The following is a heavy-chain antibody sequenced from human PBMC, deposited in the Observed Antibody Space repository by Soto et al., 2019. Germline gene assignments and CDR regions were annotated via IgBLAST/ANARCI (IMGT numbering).Heavy chain of an antibody. D-gene: IGHD1-26*01. J-gene: IGHJ4*02. Sequence: QVQLVQSGAEVKKPGASVKVSCKASGYTFTSYDINWVRQATGQGLEWMGWMNPNSGNTGYAQKSXGXXTMTRNTSISTAYRELSSLRSEDTAVDYCAREQGGGSYLDYWGQGTLVTVSS. CDR3: AREQGGGSYLDY. CDR2: MNPNSGNT. CDR1: GYTFTSYD. V-gene: IGHV1-8*01.